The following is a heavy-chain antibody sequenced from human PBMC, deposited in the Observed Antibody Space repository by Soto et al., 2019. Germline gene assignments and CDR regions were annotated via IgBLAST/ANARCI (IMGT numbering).Heavy chain of an antibody. CDR2: IIPIPGTA. J-gene: IGHJ6*02. CDR1: GGTFGSYA. D-gene: IGHD2-2*01. CDR3: ARSQGSSTSLEIYYYYYYGMDV. V-gene: IGHV1-69*01. Sequence: QVQLVQSGAEVKKPGSSVKVSCKASGGTFGSYAISWVRQAPGQGLEWMGGIIPIPGTANYAQKFQGRVTIAADESTSTAYRELSSLRSEDTALYYCARSQGSSTSLEIYYYYYYGMDVWAKGPRSPSP.